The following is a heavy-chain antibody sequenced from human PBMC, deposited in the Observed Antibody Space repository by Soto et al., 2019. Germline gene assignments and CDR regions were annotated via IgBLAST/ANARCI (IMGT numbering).Heavy chain of an antibody. Sequence: PSETLSLTCAVYSGSFSGYYWSWIRQPPGKGLEWIGEIIHSGSTNYNPSLKSRVTISVDTSKNQFSLKLSSVTAAETAVYYCASCVAGAHYYYMDVWGKGTTVTVSS. J-gene: IGHJ6*03. V-gene: IGHV4-34*12. CDR1: SGSFSGYY. D-gene: IGHD6-19*01. CDR3: ASCVAGAHYYYMDV. CDR2: IIHSGST.